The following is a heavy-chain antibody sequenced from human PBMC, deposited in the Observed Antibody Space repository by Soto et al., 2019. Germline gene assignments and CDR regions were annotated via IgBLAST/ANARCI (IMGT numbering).Heavy chain of an antibody. V-gene: IGHV6-1*01. Sequence: PSHALXLTWASSWYIFSCNMVSLDLIMQSPSRGLEWLGRTYYGSKWYTGYAVSVRSRITINPDKSKNQFSLQLSSVTPEDKDMYYCTGQYVDGDTEYWGQGTPVTVSS. CDR3: TGQYVDGDTEY. CDR1: WYIFSCNMVS. D-gene: IGHD2-8*02. CDR2: TYYGSKWYT. J-gene: IGHJ4*02.